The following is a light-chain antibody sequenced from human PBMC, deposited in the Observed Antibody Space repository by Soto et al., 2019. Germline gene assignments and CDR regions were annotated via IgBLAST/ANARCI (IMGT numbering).Light chain of an antibody. CDR3: QQYDTSPPMYT. V-gene: IGKV3-20*01. J-gene: IGKJ2*01. CDR1: QSVDSTY. CDR2: ATS. Sequence: EIVMTQSPATLSLSAGDRATLSCLASQSVDSTYLAWYQQKPDQSPRLLIYATSTRAAGIPDRFSGSGSGTDFTLTISRLEPDDVAVYYCQQYDTSPPMYTFGQGTKVDIK.